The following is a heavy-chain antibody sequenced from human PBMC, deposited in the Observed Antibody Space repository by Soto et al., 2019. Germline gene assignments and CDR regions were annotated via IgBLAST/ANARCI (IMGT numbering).Heavy chain of an antibody. Sequence: SGRTLVNPTQTLTLTCTFSGFSLRTSGVGVGWIRQPPGKALEWLALIYWDDDKRYSPSLESRLTITKDTSKNQVVLTLTNLDSMDTATYYCAHSPLFLGYYMNVWGKGATVTVSS. CDR2: IYWDDDK. CDR1: GFSLRTSGVG. CDR3: AHSPLFLGYYMNV. V-gene: IGHV2-5*02. D-gene: IGHD3-22*01. J-gene: IGHJ6*03.